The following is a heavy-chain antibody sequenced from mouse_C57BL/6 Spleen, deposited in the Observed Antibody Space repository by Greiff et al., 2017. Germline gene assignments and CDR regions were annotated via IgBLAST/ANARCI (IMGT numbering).Heavy chain of an antibody. V-gene: IGHV1-69*01. CDR3: ARRYYGSSYVRYFDV. CDR1: GYTFTSYW. D-gene: IGHD1-1*01. Sequence: VQLQQPGAELVMPGASVKLSCKASGYTFTSYWMHWVKQRPGQGLEWIGDIDPSDSYTNYNQKFKGKSTLTVDKSSSTAYMQRSSLTSEDSAVYYCARRYYGSSYVRYFDVWGTGTTVTVSS. CDR2: IDPSDSYT. J-gene: IGHJ1*03.